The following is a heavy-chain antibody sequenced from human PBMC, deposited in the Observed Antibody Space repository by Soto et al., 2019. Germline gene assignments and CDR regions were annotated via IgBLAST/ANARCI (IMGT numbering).Heavy chain of an antibody. CDR2: IIPIFGTA. V-gene: IGHV1-69*06. Sequence: QVQLVQSGAEVKKPGSSVKVSCKASGGTFSSYAISWVRQAPGHGLEWMGGIIPIFGTANYAQKSQGRVTITADKSTSTAYMELSSLRSEDTAVYYCARAPGSSGSYYYYYGMDVWGQGTTVTVSS. J-gene: IGHJ6*02. CDR3: ARAPGSSGSYYYYYGMDV. D-gene: IGHD3-10*01. CDR1: GGTFSSYA.